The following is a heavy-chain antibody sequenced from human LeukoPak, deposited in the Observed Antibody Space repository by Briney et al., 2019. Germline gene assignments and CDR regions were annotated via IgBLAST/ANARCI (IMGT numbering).Heavy chain of an antibody. CDR1: GGSISSYY. D-gene: IGHD5-24*01. CDR3: ARELVGYSPDAFDI. V-gene: IGHV4-59*01. CDR2: IYYSGST. J-gene: IGHJ3*02. Sequence: SETLSLTCTVSGGSISSYYWSWSRQPPGKGLEWIGYIYYSGSTNYNPSLKSRVTISVDTSKNQFSLKLSSVTAADTAVYYCARELVGYSPDAFDIWGQGTMVTVSS.